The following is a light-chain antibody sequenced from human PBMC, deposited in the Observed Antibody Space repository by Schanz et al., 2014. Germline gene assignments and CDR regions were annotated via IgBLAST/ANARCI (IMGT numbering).Light chain of an antibody. Sequence: QSVLTQPPSASGTPGQRVTISCSGGSSNIGSKTVNWYQQLPGTAPKLLIHSTNQRPSGVPDRFSGSKSGTSASLAISGLQSEDEADYYCAAWDDSLNGWVFGGGTKLTVL. J-gene: IGLJ3*02. V-gene: IGLV1-44*01. CDR2: STN. CDR3: AAWDDSLNGWV. CDR1: SSNIGSKT.